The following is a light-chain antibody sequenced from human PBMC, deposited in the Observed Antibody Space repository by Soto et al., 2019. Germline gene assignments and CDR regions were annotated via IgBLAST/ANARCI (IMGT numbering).Light chain of an antibody. CDR3: QKYGSSPGK. V-gene: IGKV1-9*01. Sequence: DIQFTHSPSFLSASVVDRVTITFLASQDISSSLAWYQQKPGKAPKLLIYDASTLQPGVPSRFRGSGSGTAFTLTISRLEPEDFAVYYCQKYGSSPGKFGQGTKVDIK. CDR1: QDISSS. J-gene: IGKJ1*01. CDR2: DAS.